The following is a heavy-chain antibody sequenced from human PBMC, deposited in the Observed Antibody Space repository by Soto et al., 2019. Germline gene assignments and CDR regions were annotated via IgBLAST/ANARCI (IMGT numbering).Heavy chain of an antibody. Sequence: ASVKVSCKASGYTFTSYGISWVLQAPGQGLEWMGWISAYNGNTNYAQKLQGRVTMTTDTSTSTAYMELRSLRSDDTAVYYCARNIDSYGSGHDAFDIWGQGTMVTVSS. D-gene: IGHD5-18*01. CDR3: ARNIDSYGSGHDAFDI. CDR1: GYTFTSYG. CDR2: ISAYNGNT. V-gene: IGHV1-18*01. J-gene: IGHJ3*02.